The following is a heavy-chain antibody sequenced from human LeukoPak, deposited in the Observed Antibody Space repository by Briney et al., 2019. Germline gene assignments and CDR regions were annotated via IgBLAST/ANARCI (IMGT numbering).Heavy chain of an antibody. CDR2: LYSGGST. V-gene: IGHV3-66*01. Sequence: PGRSLRLSHAASGFTFSSYAMHWVRQAPGKGLEWVSVLYSGGSTYYADSVKGRFTISRDNSKNTLYLQMNSLRAEDTAVYYCARDQAWGQGTLVTVSS. J-gene: IGHJ4*02. CDR1: GFTFSSYA. CDR3: ARDQA.